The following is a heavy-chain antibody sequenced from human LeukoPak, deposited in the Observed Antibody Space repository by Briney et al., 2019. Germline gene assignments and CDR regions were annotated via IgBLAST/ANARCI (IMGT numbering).Heavy chain of an antibody. V-gene: IGHV4-38-2*01. CDR2: IYHSGST. J-gene: IGHJ5*02. CDR3: ARQTSSFDP. D-gene: IGHD2-15*01. Sequence: SETLSLTCAVSGYSISSGYYWGWIRQPPGKGLEWIGSIYHSGSTYYNPSLKSRVTISVDTSKNQFSLKLSSVTAADTAVYYCARQTSSFDPRGQGTLVTVSS. CDR1: GYSISSGYY.